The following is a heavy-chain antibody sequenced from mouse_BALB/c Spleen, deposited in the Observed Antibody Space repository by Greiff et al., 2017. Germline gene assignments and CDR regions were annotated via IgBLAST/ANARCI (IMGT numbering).Heavy chain of an antibody. CDR3: TREDTTAHYFDY. CDR2: INPSNGGT. CDR1: GYTFTSYY. Sequence: VQGVESGAELVKPGASVKLSCKASGYTFTSYYMYWVKQRPGQGLEWIGEINPSNGGTNFNEKFKSKATLTVDKSSSTAYMRLSSLTSEDSAVYYCTREDTTAHYFDYWGQGTTLTVSS. J-gene: IGHJ2*01. D-gene: IGHD1-2*01. V-gene: IGHV1S81*02.